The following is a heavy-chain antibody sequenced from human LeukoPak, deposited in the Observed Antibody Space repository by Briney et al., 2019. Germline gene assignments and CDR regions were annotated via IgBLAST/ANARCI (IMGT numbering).Heavy chain of an antibody. D-gene: IGHD3-22*01. J-gene: IGHJ4*02. CDR1: GFTFSSYW. CDR3: VRQYSYDSSGYYPWDY. CDR2: INSDGSST. Sequence: PGGSLRLSCAASGFTFSSYWMHWVRQAPGKGLVWVSRINSDGSSTTYADSVKGRFTISRDNAKNTLYLQMNSLRAEDTAIYYCVRQYSYDSSGYYPWDYWGQGTLVTVSS. V-gene: IGHV3-74*01.